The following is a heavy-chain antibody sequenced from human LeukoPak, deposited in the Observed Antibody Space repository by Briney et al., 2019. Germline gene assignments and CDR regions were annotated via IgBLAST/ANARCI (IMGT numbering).Heavy chain of an antibody. CDR3: SREIRPAGTDS. V-gene: IGHV3-74*01. D-gene: IGHD6-13*01. CDR2: INGDGSGT. CDR1: GFTFSSYW. J-gene: IGHJ4*02. Sequence: GGSLRPSCAASGFTFSSYWIHWVRQAPGKGLVWVSRINGDGSGTGYADSVKGRFTISRDNAKNTLYLRMNSLRAEDTAVYYCSREIRPAGTDSWGQGTLVTVSS.